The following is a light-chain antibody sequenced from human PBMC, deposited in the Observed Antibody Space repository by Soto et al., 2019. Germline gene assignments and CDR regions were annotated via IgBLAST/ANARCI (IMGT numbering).Light chain of an antibody. CDR3: QSYDSSLRV. V-gene: IGLV1-40*01. CDR2: GNS. CDR1: SSNIGAGYD. J-gene: IGLJ3*02. Sequence: QAVVTQPPSVSGAPGQRVTISCTGSSSNIGAGYDVHWYQQLPGSAPKLLIYGNSNRPSGVPDRFSGSRSGTSASLAITGLQAKDEAVYYCQSYDSSLRVFGGGTKLTVL.